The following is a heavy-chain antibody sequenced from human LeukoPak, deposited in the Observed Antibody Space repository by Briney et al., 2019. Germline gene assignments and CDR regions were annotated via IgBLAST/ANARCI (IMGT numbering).Heavy chain of an antibody. CDR3: ARVTELSALDI. CDR1: GYSFTSYW. J-gene: IGHJ3*02. CDR2: TYPGDSHT. V-gene: IGHV5-51*04. D-gene: IGHD2-21*02. Sequence: GESLKISCKGSGYSFTSYWIGWVRQMPGKGLEGMGVTYPGDSHTRYSPSFQGQVTIPADKPTSTAYLQWSSLKASDTAMYYCARVTELSALDIWGQRTMVTVS.